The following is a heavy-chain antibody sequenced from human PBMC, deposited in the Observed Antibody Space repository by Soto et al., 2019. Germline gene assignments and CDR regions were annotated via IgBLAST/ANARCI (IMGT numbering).Heavy chain of an antibody. J-gene: IGHJ3*01. CDR2: IFHGGNT. CDR3: ARARWYDAFDV. CDR1: CFFISLGNY. V-gene: IGHV4-38-2*01. D-gene: IGHD2-15*01. Sequence: LSLTCALSCFFISLGNYWCLIRKPPGKGLEWIGIIFHGGNTYYNPSLKSRVTISVDMSKNQFSLKLNSVTAADTAVYYCARARWYDAFDVWGQGTVVTVSS.